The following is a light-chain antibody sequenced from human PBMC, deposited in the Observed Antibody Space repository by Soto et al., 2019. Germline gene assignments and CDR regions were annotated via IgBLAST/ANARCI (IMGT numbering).Light chain of an antibody. CDR3: QQSLIAPWT. J-gene: IGKJ1*01. V-gene: IGKV1-39*01. CDR1: QSITGY. CDR2: AAS. Sequence: DIHMTHSPSSLSASVGDRVPITCRSSQSITGYLNWYQQKPGKVPKLLIYAASTLQSGVPSRFSGSGSGTDFTLTLSSLQAEDSATYYCQQSLIAPWTFGQGTKVDIK.